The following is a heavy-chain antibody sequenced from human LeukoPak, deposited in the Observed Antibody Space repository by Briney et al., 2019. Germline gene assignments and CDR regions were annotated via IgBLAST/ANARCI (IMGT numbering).Heavy chain of an antibody. V-gene: IGHV3-23*01. CDR3: APRPPGPQGHGKVLSWFDP. J-gene: IGHJ5*02. D-gene: IGHD3-9*01. Sequence: GGSLRLSCAASGFTFSSYAMSWVRQAPGKGLEWVSAISGSGGSTYYADSVKGRFTISRDNSKNTLYLQMNSLRAEDTAVYYCAPRPPGPQGHGKVLSWFDPWGQGTLVTVSS. CDR1: GFTFSSYA. CDR2: ISGSGGST.